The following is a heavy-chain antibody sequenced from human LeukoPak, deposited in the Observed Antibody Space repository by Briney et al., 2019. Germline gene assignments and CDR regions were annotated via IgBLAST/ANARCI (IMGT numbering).Heavy chain of an antibody. CDR3: ARDHGGDY. CDR1: GFTFSSYA. CDR2: ISYDGSNK. D-gene: IGHD4-23*01. V-gene: IGHV3-30*04. Sequence: PGGSLRLSCAASGFTFSSYAMHWVRQAPGRGLEWVAVISYDGSNKYYADSVKGRFTISRDNSKNTLYLQMNSLRAENTAEYYCARDHGGDYWGQGTLVTVSS. J-gene: IGHJ4*02.